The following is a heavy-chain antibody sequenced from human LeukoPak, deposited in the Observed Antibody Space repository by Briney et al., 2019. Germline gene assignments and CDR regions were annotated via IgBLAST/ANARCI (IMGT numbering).Heavy chain of an antibody. CDR2: IYYSGST. V-gene: IGHV4-59*08. CDR3: ARQLGLYYYDSRTLAGAADY. Sequence: SETLSLTCTVSGGSISSYYWTWIRQPPGKGLEWIGYIYYSGSTNYNPSLKSRVTISVDTSKNQFSLKLSSVTAADTAVYYCARQLGLYYYDSRTLAGAADYWGQGTLVTVSS. CDR1: GGSISSYY. D-gene: IGHD3-22*01. J-gene: IGHJ4*02.